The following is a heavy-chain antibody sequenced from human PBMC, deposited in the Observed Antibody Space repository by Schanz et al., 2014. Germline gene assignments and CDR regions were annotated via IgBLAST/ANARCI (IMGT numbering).Heavy chain of an antibody. Sequence: QVQLQESGPGLVKPSETLSLTCAVSGGSISGYYWSWIRQPPGKGLEWIAFIHYSRGTNYNPSLKGRVTLSVATTKTDSSRRVPSVPAADTAVYYCARHVGSNWFYAFDIWGQGTMVTVSS. D-gene: IGHD6-13*01. CDR1: GGSISGYY. V-gene: IGHV4-59*08. CDR3: ARHVGSNWFYAFDI. CDR2: IHYSRGT. J-gene: IGHJ3*02.